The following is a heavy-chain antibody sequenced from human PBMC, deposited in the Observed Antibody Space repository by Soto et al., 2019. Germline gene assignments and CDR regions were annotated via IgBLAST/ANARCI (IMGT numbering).Heavy chain of an antibody. J-gene: IGHJ3*02. CDR3: ANQDKLGAFDI. Sequence: QVQLVQSGAEVKKPGASVKVSCKASGYTFTSYYMHWVRQAPGQGLEWMGIINPSGGSTSYAQKFQGRVTMTRDTSTSTVYMELSSLRSEDTAVYYCANQDKLGAFDIWGQGTMVTVSS. V-gene: IGHV1-46*03. D-gene: IGHD2-15*01. CDR2: INPSGGST. CDR1: GYTFTSYY.